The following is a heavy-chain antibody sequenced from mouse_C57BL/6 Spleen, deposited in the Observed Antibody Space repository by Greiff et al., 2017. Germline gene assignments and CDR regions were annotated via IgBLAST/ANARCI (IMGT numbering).Heavy chain of an antibody. J-gene: IGHJ3*01. CDR3: ARESYYYGSSYAY. D-gene: IGHD1-1*01. CDR1: GFTFSDYY. Sequence: EVKVEESEGGLVQPGSSMKLSCTASGFTFSDYYMAWVRQVPEKGLEWVANINYDGSSTYYLDSLKSRFIISRDKAKNILYLQMSSLKSEDTSTYYCARESYYYGSSYAYWGQGTLVTVSA. CDR2: INYDGSST. V-gene: IGHV5-16*01.